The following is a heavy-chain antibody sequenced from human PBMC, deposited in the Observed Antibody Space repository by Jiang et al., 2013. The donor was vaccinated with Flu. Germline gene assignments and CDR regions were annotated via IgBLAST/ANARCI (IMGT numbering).Heavy chain of an antibody. V-gene: IGHV1-18*01. J-gene: IGHJ4*02. CDR2: ISAYNGDR. CDR1: GYTFGAYG. CDR3: AKDVNLAVANSRPEN. Sequence: GAEVKKPGASVKVSCKASGYTFGAYGITWVRQAPGQGLEWMGWISAYNGDRKFAQKVQGRVTLTTDTSTSTAYMELRSLTSDDTAVYYCAKDVNLAVANSRPENWGQGTPVTVSS. D-gene: IGHD6-19*01.